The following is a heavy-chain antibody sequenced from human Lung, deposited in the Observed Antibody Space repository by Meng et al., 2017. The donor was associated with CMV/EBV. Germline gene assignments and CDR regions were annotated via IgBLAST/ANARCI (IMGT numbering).Heavy chain of an antibody. CDR3: GRGAGANWFDP. D-gene: IGHD1-14*01. CDR2: ISAYNGNP. Sequence: SCKASGYPFTSYGISWVRQAPGQGLEWMGWISAYNGNPKYAQNLQGRVTMTTDTSTSTAYMELRSLRSDDTAVYYCGRGAGANWFDPWGQGTLVTVSS. V-gene: IGHV1-18*01. CDR1: GYPFTSYG. J-gene: IGHJ5*02.